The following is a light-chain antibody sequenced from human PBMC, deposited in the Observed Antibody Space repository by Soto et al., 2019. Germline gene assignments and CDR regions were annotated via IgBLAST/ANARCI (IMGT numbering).Light chain of an antibody. CDR2: GVS. CDR3: QQYNNWPRT. Sequence: EIVMTQSPATLSVSPWERATLSCRASQSVSSNLAWYQQKPGQAPRLLIYGVSTRATGIPARFSGSGSGTEFTLTISSLQSEDFAVYYCQQYNNWPRTFGQGTKVDIK. J-gene: IGKJ1*01. CDR1: QSVSSN. V-gene: IGKV3-15*01.